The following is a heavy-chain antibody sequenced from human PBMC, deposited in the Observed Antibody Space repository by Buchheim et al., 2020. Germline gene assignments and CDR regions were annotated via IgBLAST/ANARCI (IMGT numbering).Heavy chain of an antibody. CDR1: GFTFTSYW. V-gene: IGHV3-74*01. CDR3: AREVRGHAYFDN. J-gene: IGHJ4*02. Sequence: EVQLVESGGGLVQPGGSLRLSCAASGFTFTSYWMHWVRQVPGKGLVWVSRINTDGSDTSYAASVKGRFTISRDSAKNTLYLQMNSLRSEDTAVHYCAREVRGHAYFDNWGQGTL. CDR2: INTDGSDT.